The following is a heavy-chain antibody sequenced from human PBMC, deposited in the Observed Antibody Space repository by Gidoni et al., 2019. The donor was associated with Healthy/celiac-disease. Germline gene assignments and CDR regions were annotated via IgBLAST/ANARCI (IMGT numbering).Heavy chain of an antibody. CDR3: TTAEVVGYCSGGSCYSGDY. V-gene: IGHV3-15*01. J-gene: IGHJ4*02. CDR2: IKSKTDGGTT. D-gene: IGHD2-15*01. Sequence: EVQLVESGGGLVKPGGSLRLSCAASGCTFRNAWMSWVRQAPGKGLEWVGRIKSKTDGGTTDYAAPVKGRFTISRDDSKNTLYLQMNSLKTEDTAVYYCTTAEVVGYCSGGSCYSGDYWGQGTLVTVSS. CDR1: GCTFRNAW.